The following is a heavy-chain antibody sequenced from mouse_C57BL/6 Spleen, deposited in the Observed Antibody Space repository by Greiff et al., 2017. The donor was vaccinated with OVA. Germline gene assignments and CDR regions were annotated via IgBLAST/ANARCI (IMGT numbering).Heavy chain of an antibody. CDR1: GFNIKDDY. V-gene: IGHV14-4*01. D-gene: IGHD4-1*01. J-gene: IGHJ4*01. CDR2: IDPENGDT. Sequence: EVQVVESGAELVRPGASVKLSCTASGFNIKDDYMHWVKQRPEQGLEWIGWIDPENGDTEYASKFQGKATITADTSSNTAYLQLSSLTSEDTAVYYCTTDWDDYAMDYWGQGTSVTVSS. CDR3: TTDWDDYAMDY.